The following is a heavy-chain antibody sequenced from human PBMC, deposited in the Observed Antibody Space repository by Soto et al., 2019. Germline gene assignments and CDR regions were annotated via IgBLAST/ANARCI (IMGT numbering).Heavy chain of an antibody. Sequence: GASVKVSCKVSGYTLTELSMHWVRQAPGKGLEWMGGFDPEDGETIYAQKFQGRVTMTEDTSTGTAYMELSSLRSEDTAVYYCATNHRGTYYDFWSGYHTFDYWGQGTLVTVSS. CDR3: ATNHRGTYYDFWSGYHTFDY. D-gene: IGHD3-3*01. CDR1: GYTLTELS. V-gene: IGHV1-24*01. J-gene: IGHJ4*02. CDR2: FDPEDGET.